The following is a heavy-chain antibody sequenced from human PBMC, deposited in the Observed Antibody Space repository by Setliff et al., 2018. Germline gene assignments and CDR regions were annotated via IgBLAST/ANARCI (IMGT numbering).Heavy chain of an antibody. CDR2: TYYSGDT. CDR1: GGSISTNTYF. V-gene: IGHV4-39*01. D-gene: IGHD3-10*01. J-gene: IGHJ6*03. Sequence: SETLSLTCTVSGGSISTNTYFWGWIRLPPGKGLEWIGNTYYSGDTYYNPSLKSRVTISVDTSRNQFSLKLSSVTATDTAIYYCARHVGIRGRGYNYYYYYMDVWGKGTTVTVSS. CDR3: ARHVGIRGRGYNYYYYYMDV.